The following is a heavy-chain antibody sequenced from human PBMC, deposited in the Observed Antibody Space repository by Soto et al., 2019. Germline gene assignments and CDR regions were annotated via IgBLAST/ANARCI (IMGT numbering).Heavy chain of an antibody. D-gene: IGHD6-13*01. CDR1: GFSLSTSGVG. V-gene: IGHV2-5*01. CDR3: ARGLAPLAILAFDI. Sequence: SGPTLVTPTQTLTLTCSFSGFSLSTSGVGVGWIRQSPGTALEWLALIYWIGDQHYSPSLKSRLSITMDTSKNHVVLTITDKYPVDSATYNCARGLAPLAILAFDIWGKGKMVTVSS. CDR2: IYWIGDQ. J-gene: IGHJ3*02.